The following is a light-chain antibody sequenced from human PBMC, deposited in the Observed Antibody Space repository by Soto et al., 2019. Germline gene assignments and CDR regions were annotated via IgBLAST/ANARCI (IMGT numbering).Light chain of an antibody. V-gene: IGKV3-20*01. CDR1: QSVRSSY. CDR3: QQYGSSTFT. J-gene: IGKJ3*01. CDR2: GAS. Sequence: EVVLTQSPGTLFLSPGERATLSCRASQSVRSSYVAWYQQKPGQAPRLLIYGASSRATGIPDRFSGSGSGTDFTLTISRLEPEDFAVYYCQQYGSSTFTFGPGTTVDIK.